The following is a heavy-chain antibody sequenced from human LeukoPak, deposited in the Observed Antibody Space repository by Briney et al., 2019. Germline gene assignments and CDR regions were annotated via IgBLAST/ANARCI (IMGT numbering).Heavy chain of an antibody. J-gene: IGHJ3*02. CDR3: ARAPTANAFDI. CDR2: INHSGST. D-gene: IGHD4-11*01. V-gene: IGHV4-34*01. CDR1: GGSISSYY. Sequence: SETLSLTCTVSGGSISSYYWSWIRQPPGKGLEWFGEINHSGSTNYNPSLKSRVTMSVDASKNQFSLNLSYVTAADTAVYYCARAPTANAFDIWGQGTMVTVSS.